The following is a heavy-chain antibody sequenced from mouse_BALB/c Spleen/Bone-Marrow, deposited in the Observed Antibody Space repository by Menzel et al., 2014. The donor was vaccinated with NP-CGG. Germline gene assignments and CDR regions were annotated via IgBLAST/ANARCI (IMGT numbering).Heavy chain of an antibody. CDR1: GFSLTSYG. CDR2: IWAGGST. Sequence: QVQLQQSGPGLVAPPQSLSITCTVSGFSLTSYGVHWVRQPPGKGLEWLGVIWAGGSTNYNSALMSRLSISKDNSKSQVFLKMNSLQTDDTAMYYCARDYDEWFAYWGQGTLVTVSA. J-gene: IGHJ3*01. CDR3: ARDYDEWFAY. V-gene: IGHV2-9*02. D-gene: IGHD2-12*01.